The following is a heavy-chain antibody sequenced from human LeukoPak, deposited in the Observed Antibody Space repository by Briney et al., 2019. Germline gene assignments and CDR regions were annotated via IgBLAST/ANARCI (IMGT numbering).Heavy chain of an antibody. CDR1: GFTFSSYG. J-gene: IGHJ6*02. Sequence: GGSLRLSCAASGFTFSSYGMHWVRQAPGKGLEWVAVIWYDGSNKYYADSVKGRFTISRDNSKNTLYLQMNSLRAEDTAVYYCARDSVAGSLGYYGMDVWGQGTTVTVSS. V-gene: IGHV3-33*01. CDR2: IWYDGSNK. CDR3: ARDSVAGSLGYYGMDV. D-gene: IGHD6-19*01.